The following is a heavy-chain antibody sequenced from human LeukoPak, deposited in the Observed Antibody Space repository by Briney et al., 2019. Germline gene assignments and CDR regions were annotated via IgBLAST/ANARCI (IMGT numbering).Heavy chain of an antibody. CDR2: ISVSGNT. Sequence: GGSLRLSCAASGFTFSSYAMSWVRQAPGKGLEWVSAISVSGNTYHADSVKGRFTISRDNSKNTLYLQMNSLRAEDTAVYYCAKEFFLNGIAAAAGGYDDWGQGTLVTVSS. J-gene: IGHJ4*02. D-gene: IGHD6-13*01. CDR1: GFTFSSYA. V-gene: IGHV3-23*01. CDR3: AKEFFLNGIAAAAGGYDD.